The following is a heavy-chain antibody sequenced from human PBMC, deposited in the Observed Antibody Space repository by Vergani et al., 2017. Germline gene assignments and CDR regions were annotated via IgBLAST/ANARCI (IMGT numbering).Heavy chain of an antibody. D-gene: IGHD5-12*01. CDR3: ARDRSGYVRYYFDY. CDR2: IWYDGSNK. Sequence: QVQLVESGGGVVQHGRSLRLSCAASGFTFSSYGMHWVRQAPGKGLEWVAVIWYDGSNKYYADSVKGRFPISRDNSKNTLYLQMKSLRAEDTAVYYCARDRSGYVRYYFDYWGQGTLVTVSS. V-gene: IGHV3-33*01. J-gene: IGHJ4*02. CDR1: GFTFSSYG.